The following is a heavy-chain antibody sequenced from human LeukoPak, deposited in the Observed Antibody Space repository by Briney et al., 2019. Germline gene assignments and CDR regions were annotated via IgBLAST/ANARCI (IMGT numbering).Heavy chain of an antibody. CDR2: IIPIFGTA. Sequence: SVKVSCKASGGTFSSYAISWVRQAPGQGLEWMGGIIPIFGTANYAQKFQGRVTITADESTSTAYMELSSLRSEDTAGYFCASAPRYSSSWPNNWFDPWGQGTLVTVSS. D-gene: IGHD6-13*01. J-gene: IGHJ5*02. V-gene: IGHV1-69*13. CDR1: GGTFSSYA. CDR3: ASAPRYSSSWPNNWFDP.